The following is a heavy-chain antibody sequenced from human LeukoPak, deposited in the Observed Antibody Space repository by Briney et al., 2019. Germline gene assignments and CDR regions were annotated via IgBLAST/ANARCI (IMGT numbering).Heavy chain of an antibody. CDR3: ARALGRVSWFDP. CDR1: GFTFSRYA. V-gene: IGHV3-23*01. CDR2: IGGSGGTT. J-gene: IGHJ5*02. Sequence: GGSLRLSCAASGFTFSRYAMSWVRQAPGKGLEWVSSIGGSGGTTYYADSVQGRFTISRDNSKNTLYLQMNSLSAEDTAVYYCARALGRVSWFDPWGQGTLVTVSS. D-gene: IGHD3-16*02.